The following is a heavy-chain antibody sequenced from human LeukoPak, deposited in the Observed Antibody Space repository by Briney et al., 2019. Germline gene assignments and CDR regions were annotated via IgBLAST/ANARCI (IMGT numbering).Heavy chain of an antibody. Sequence: SETLSLTCTVSDGSISSNSSYWGWIRQPPGKGLEWIGSIYYSGSTYYNPSLKSRVTISVGTSKNQFSLKLSSVTAADTAVYYCARDSRVAGTRHFHYWGQGTLVTVSS. D-gene: IGHD6-19*01. CDR2: IYYSGST. J-gene: IGHJ4*02. CDR3: ARDSRVAGTRHFHY. CDR1: DGSISSNSSY. V-gene: IGHV4-39*07.